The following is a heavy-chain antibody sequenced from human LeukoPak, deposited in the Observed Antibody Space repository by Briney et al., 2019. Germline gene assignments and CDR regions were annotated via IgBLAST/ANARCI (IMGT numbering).Heavy chain of an antibody. J-gene: IGHJ4*02. CDR1: GYTLTELS. V-gene: IGHV1-24*01. D-gene: IGHD3-22*01. CDR2: FDPEDGET. Sequence: ASVTVSCKVSGYTLTELSMHWVRQAPGKGLEWMGGFDPEDGETIYAQKFQGRVTMTEDTSTDTAYMELSSLRSEDTAVYYCATLIPVYYDSSGYALGYWGQGTLVTVSS. CDR3: ATLIPVYYDSSGYALGY.